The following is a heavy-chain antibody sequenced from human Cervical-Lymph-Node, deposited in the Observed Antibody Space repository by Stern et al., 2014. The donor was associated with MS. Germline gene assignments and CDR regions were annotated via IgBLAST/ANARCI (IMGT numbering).Heavy chain of an antibody. CDR1: GGTFNTHP. V-gene: IGHV1-69*06. CDR2: IIPFLNTA. J-gene: IGHJ4*02. D-gene: IGHD2-8*02. Sequence: DQLVESGAEVKKPGSSVKVSCKASGGTFNTHPITWVRQAPGQGLEWMGGIIPFLNTANYAQKFRGRITITADKSTGTTYMEISSLRSDDTAVYYCASSLVASGHWGQGTLVTVSS. CDR3: ASSLVASGH.